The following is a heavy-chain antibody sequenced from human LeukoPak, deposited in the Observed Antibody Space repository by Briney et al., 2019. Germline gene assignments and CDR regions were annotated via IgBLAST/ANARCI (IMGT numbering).Heavy chain of an antibody. D-gene: IGHD1-26*01. CDR3: ARDREWELPPDAFDI. Sequence: GGSLRLSCAASGFTFSSYGMHWVRQAPGKGLEWVAVISYDGSNKYYADSVKGRFTISRDNSKNTLYLQMNSLRAEDTAVYYCARDREWELPPDAFDIWGQGTMVTVSS. J-gene: IGHJ3*02. CDR2: ISYDGSNK. V-gene: IGHV3-30*03. CDR1: GFTFSSYG.